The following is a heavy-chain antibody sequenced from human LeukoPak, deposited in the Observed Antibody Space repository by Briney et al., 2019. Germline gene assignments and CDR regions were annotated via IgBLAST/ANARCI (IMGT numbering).Heavy chain of an antibody. CDR2: IYSGGST. CDR3: ARERRYGGSFSSGDNFDY. Sequence: GGSLRLSCAASGFTVSSNYMSRVRQAPGKGLEWVSVIYSGGSTYYADSVKGRFTISRDNSKNTLYLQMNSLRAEDTAVYYCARERRYGGSFSSGDNFDYWGQGTLVTVSS. D-gene: IGHD1-26*01. CDR1: GFTVSSNY. V-gene: IGHV3-66*02. J-gene: IGHJ4*02.